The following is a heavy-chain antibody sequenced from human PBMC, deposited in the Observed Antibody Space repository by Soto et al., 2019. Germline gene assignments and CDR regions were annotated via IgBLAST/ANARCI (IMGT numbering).Heavy chain of an antibody. J-gene: IGHJ1*01. CDR3: TKIGSSWGA. CDR2: IKRKTDGGTI. Sequence: EVQLVESGGGLVKPGGSLRLSCAASIFTFSNAWMNWVRQAPGQGLEWVGRIKRKTDGGTIDYAAPVKGRFTISRDDSKNTLFLQMNSLKTEDTSMYYCTKIGSSWGAWGQGTLVTVSS. V-gene: IGHV3-15*07. CDR1: IFTFSNAW. D-gene: IGHD6-13*01.